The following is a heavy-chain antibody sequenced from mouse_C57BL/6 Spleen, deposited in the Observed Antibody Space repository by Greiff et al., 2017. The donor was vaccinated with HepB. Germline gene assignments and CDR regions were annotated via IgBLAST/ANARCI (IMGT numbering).Heavy chain of an antibody. Sequence: EVQGVESGGGLVQPGGSLSLSCAASGFTFTDYYMSWVRQPPGKALEWLGFIRNKANGYSTEYSASVKGRFTISRDNSQSILYLQMNALRAEDSATYYCARSGDRGRSYDYWGQGTTLTVSS. CDR1: GFTFTDYY. CDR2: IRNKANGYST. J-gene: IGHJ2*01. CDR3: ARSGDRGRSYDY. D-gene: IGHD1-1*01. V-gene: IGHV7-3*01.